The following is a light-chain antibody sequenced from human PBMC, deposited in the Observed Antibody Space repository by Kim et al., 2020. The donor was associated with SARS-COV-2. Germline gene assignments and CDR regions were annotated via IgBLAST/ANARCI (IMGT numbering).Light chain of an antibody. CDR1: NIGSKN. CDR3: QMWDSSTGV. CDR2: RDT. V-gene: IGLV3-9*01. Sequence: SYELTQPPSVSVALGQTARITCGGNNIGSKNVHWYQQRPGQAPVLVIYRDTNRPSGIPERLSGSNSGNTATLTISRAQAEDEADYYCQMWDSSTGVFGGGTQLTVL. J-gene: IGLJ3*02.